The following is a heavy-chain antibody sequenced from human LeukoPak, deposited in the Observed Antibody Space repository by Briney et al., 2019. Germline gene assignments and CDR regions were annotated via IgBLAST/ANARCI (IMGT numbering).Heavy chain of an antibody. V-gene: IGHV5-51*01. CDR3: ARHWAYCSSTSCPPPIDY. D-gene: IGHD2-2*01. CDR2: IYPGDSDT. Sequence: GESLEISCKGSGYSFTSYWIGWVRQMPGKGLEWMGIIYPGDSDTRYSPSFQGQVTISADKSISTAYLQWCSLKASDTAMYYCARHWAYCSSTSCPPPIDYWGQGTLVTVSS. CDR1: GYSFTSYW. J-gene: IGHJ4*02.